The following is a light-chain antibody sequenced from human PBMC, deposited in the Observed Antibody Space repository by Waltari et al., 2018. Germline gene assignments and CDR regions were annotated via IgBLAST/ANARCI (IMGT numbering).Light chain of an antibody. CDR2: RNN. V-gene: IGLV10-54*04. CDR3: SVWDSSLSGWV. J-gene: IGLJ3*02. CDR1: SNNVGNLE. Sequence: QAGPTQPPPVSKGLGQNAPLTWLGYSNNVGNLEAAWLQQHHGHPPKLLSYRNNNRPSGISERFSASRSGNTASLTITGLQAEDDADYYCSVWDSSLSGWVFGRGTKLTVL.